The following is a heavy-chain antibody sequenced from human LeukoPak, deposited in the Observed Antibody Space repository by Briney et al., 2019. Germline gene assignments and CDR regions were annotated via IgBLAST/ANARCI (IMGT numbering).Heavy chain of an antibody. D-gene: IGHD3-22*01. J-gene: IGHJ4*02. CDR1: GYTFTSYG. V-gene: IGHV1-8*01. CDR2: MNPNSGNT. Sequence: ASVKVSCKASGYTFTSYGINWVRQATGQGLEWMGWMNPNSGNTGYAQKFQGRVTMTRNTSISTAYMELSSLRSEDTAVYYCARLAQYYYDSSGYYLNDYWGQGTLVTVSS. CDR3: ARLAQYYYDSSGYYLNDY.